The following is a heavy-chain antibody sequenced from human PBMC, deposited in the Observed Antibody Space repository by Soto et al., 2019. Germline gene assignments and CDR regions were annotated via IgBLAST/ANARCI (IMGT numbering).Heavy chain of an antibody. CDR1: GGPFSRYT. CDR2: IIPILGIA. J-gene: IGHJ3*02. V-gene: IGHV1-69*02. Sequence: SVKVSCKASGGPFSRYTISWVRQAPGQGLEWMGRIIPILGIANYAQKFQGRVTITADKSTSTAYMELSSLRSEDTAVYYCASGLADSSGYRAAFDIWGQGTMVTVSS. D-gene: IGHD3-22*01. CDR3: ASGLADSSGYRAAFDI.